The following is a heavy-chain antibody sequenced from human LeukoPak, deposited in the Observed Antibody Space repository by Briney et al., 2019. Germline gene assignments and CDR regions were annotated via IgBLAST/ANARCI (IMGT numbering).Heavy chain of an antibody. CDR2: IYTSGST. Sequence: SETLSLTCTVSGGSISSYYWNWIRQPAGKGLEWIGRIYTSGSTNYNPSLKSRVTISADTSKNHFSLKLSSVTAADTAVYYCASLAHFDGSTYYPDFWGQGTLVTVSS. V-gene: IGHV4-4*07. J-gene: IGHJ4*02. D-gene: IGHD3-22*01. CDR3: ASLAHFDGSTYYPDF. CDR1: GGSISSYY.